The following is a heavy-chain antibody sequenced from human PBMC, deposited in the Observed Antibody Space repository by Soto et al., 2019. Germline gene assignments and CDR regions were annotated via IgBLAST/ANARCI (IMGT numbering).Heavy chain of an antibody. CDR3: ARSPSRLAAETQLDP. J-gene: IGHJ5*02. CDR1: GYTFTSYA. V-gene: IGHV1-3*01. CDR2: INGGAGDT. D-gene: IGHD6-6*01. Sequence: QVQLVQSGAEVRKPGASVKISCKASGYTFTSYAIHWLRQAPGQRLEWMGWINGGAGDTRYSVNFQGRVTFTRDTAATTVVMDWSSLSSADRAIYYCARSPSRLAAETQLDPWGQGTLVTVSS.